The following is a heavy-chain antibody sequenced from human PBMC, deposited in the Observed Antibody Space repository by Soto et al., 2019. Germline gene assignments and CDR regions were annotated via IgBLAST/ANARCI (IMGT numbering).Heavy chain of an antibody. Sequence: SETLSLTCTVSGGSISSSSYYWGWIRQPPGKGLEWIGSIYYSGSTYYNPSLKSRVTISVDTSKNQFSLKLSSVTAADTAVYYCARHTIGSLLWFGELLYWFDPWGQGTLVTVSS. CDR3: ARHTIGSLLWFGELLYWFDP. CDR1: GGSISSSSYY. J-gene: IGHJ5*02. CDR2: IYYSGST. D-gene: IGHD3-10*01. V-gene: IGHV4-39*01.